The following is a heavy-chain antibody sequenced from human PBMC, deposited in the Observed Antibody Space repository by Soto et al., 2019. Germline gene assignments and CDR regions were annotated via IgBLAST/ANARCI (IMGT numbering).Heavy chain of an antibody. Sequence: QVQLVQSGAEVKKPESSVKVSCKAPGGTFSTYAISWVRQAPGQGLEWMGGINPMFGTANYAQRFQDRVTITADESTNTVYMELSSLRSEDTAVYFCASGIQLWLRRINNGYSGWGQGTLVTVSS. J-gene: IGHJ4*02. D-gene: IGHD5-18*01. CDR3: ASGIQLWLRRINNGYSG. V-gene: IGHV1-69*12. CDR1: GGTFSTYA. CDR2: INPMFGTA.